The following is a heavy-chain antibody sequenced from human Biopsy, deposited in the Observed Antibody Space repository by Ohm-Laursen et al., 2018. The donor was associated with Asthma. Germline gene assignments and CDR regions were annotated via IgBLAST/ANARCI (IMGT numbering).Heavy chain of an antibody. CDR1: GGSINIGDYY. CDR3: ARTTYGDDGFDP. CDR2: IYYSGST. J-gene: IGHJ5*02. D-gene: IGHD4-17*01. Sequence: SQTLSLTCTVSGGSINIGDYYWSWIRQHPGKGLEWIGYIYYSGSTYYNPSPKSRVSILIDTSKDQFSLRLSSVTAADTAVYYCARTTYGDDGFDPWGQGTLVTVSS. V-gene: IGHV4-31*03.